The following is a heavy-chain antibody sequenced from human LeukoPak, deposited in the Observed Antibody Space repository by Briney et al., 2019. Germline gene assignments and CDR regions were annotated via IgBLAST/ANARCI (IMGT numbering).Heavy chain of an antibody. D-gene: IGHD3-22*01. Sequence: GGSLRLSCAASGFTFSSYVMHWVRQAPGKGLEWVAVVAYDGSNKYPADSLKGRFTISRDNSKNTLFLEMNSLRPEDTAVYYCAKYAGAGAYDRHNEFDSWGQGTLVTVSS. CDR2: VAYDGSNK. J-gene: IGHJ4*02. V-gene: IGHV3-30*04. CDR1: GFTFSSYV. CDR3: AKYAGAGAYDRHNEFDS.